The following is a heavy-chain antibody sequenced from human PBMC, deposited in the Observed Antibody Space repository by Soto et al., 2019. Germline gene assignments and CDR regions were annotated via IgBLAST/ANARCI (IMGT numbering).Heavy chain of an antibody. J-gene: IGHJ6*02. CDR3: AGNPHVGQGYYYYGMDV. V-gene: IGHV1-69*01. D-gene: IGHD3-10*02. CDR1: GGTFSSYA. Sequence: QVQLVQSGAEVKKPGSSVKVSCKASGGTFSSYAISWVRQAPGQGLEWMGGIIPIFGTANYAQKFQGRVTITEDESKSTAYMELSSLRSEDTAVYYCAGNPHVGQGYYYYGMDVWGQGTTVTVSS. CDR2: IIPIFGTA.